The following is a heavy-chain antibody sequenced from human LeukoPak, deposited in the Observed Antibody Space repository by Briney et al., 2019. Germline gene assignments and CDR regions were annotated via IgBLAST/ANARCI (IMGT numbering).Heavy chain of an antibody. Sequence: PSETLSLTCTVSGDSINYYWSWIRQPPGKGLEWISYIYFNGNTNYNPSLKSRVSFSLDTSKNQFSLRLSSVTAADTAVYYCARDRVGSSAFDIWGQGTMVTVSS. V-gene: IGHV4-59*01. CDR3: ARDRVGSSAFDI. J-gene: IGHJ3*02. CDR1: GDSINYY. D-gene: IGHD1-26*01. CDR2: IYFNGNT.